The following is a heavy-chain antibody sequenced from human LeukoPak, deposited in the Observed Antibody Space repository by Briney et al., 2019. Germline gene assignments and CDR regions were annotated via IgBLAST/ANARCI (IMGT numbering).Heavy chain of an antibody. D-gene: IGHD3-22*01. CDR2: ISAYNGNT. J-gene: IGHJ5*02. CDR1: GYTFTSYG. CDR3: AREDYYDSSGYYYGWFDP. V-gene: IGHV1-18*01. Sequence: ASVKVSCKASGYTFTSYGISWVRQAPGQGLEWMGWISAYNGNTNYAQKLQGRVTMTTDTSTSTAYMELRSLRSDDTAVYCCAREDYYDSSGYYYGWFDPWGQGTLVTVSS.